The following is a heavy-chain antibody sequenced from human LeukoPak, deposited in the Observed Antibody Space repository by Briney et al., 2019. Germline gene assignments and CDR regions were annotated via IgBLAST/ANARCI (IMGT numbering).Heavy chain of an antibody. V-gene: IGHV4-59*12. D-gene: IGHD1-26*01. CDR1: DGAIAGYS. Sequence: PSETLSLTCTVSDGAIAGYSWSWIRQAPGKGLEWIGYIYYNGDTKYNPSLQSRVTISVDTSKNQFSLKLSSVTAADTAVYYCATTTIRLGYWGQGTLVTVSS. J-gene: IGHJ4*02. CDR2: IYYNGDT. CDR3: ATTTIRLGY.